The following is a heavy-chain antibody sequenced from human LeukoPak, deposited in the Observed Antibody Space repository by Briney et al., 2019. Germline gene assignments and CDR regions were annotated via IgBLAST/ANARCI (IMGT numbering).Heavy chain of an antibody. J-gene: IGHJ4*02. CDR3: AKGSDYPVN. CDR2: ISSSGGTT. CDR1: GCSFTNFA. Sequence: GGSLRLSCAVSGCSFTNFAFNWVRQAPGKGLEWVSSISSSGGTTDYAVSVKGRFTISRDNSKNTLYLQMNSLRAEDTCVYYCAKGSDYPVNWGQGTLVTVSS. D-gene: IGHD4-17*01. V-gene: IGHV3-23*01.